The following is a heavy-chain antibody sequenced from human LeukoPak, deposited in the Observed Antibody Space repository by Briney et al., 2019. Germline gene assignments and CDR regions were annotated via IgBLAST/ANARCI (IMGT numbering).Heavy chain of an antibody. D-gene: IGHD3-10*01. Sequence: ASVRVSCKASGYTFTGYYMHWVRQAPGQGLEWMGWINPNSGGTNYAQKFQGRVTMTRDTSISTAYMELSRLRSDGTAVYYCARALRRITMVRGVIPYWGQGTLVTVSS. CDR2: INPNSGGT. V-gene: IGHV1-2*02. J-gene: IGHJ4*02. CDR3: ARALRRITMVRGVIPY. CDR1: GYTFTGYY.